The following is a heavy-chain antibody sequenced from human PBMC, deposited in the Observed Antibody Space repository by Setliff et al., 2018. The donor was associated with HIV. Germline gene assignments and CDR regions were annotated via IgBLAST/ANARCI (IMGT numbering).Heavy chain of an antibody. CDR1: GFTFSSYG. CDR3: TSRPPNSSSRRFDP. J-gene: IGHJ5*02. Sequence: PGGSLRLSCAASGFTFSSYGMHWVRQAPGKGLEWVAFIRYDGSNKYYADSVKGRFTISRDNSKNTLYLQMNSLRAEDTAVYYCTSRPPNSSSRRFDPWGQGTLVTVSS. D-gene: IGHD6-13*01. V-gene: IGHV3-30*02. CDR2: IRYDGSNK.